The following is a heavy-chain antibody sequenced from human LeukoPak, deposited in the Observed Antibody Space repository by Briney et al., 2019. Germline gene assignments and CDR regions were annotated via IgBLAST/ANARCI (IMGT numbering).Heavy chain of an antibody. CDR1: GFTFSSYA. J-gene: IGHJ5*02. Sequence: PGASLRLSCAASGFTFSSYAMSWVRQAPGKGPQWVSTISGSGGSTYYADSVKGRFTISRDNSKNTLYLQMNSLRAEDTAVYYCAKGPSYGSGSYYNPNWFDPWGQGTLVTVSS. V-gene: IGHV3-23*01. CDR2: ISGSGGST. D-gene: IGHD3-10*01. CDR3: AKGPSYGSGSYYNPNWFDP.